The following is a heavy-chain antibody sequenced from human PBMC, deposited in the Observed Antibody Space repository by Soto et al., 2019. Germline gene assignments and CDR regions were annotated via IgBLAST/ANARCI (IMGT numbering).Heavy chain of an antibody. V-gene: IGHV3-30*18. D-gene: IGHD6-19*01. Sequence: GGSLRLSCAASGFTFSSYGMHWVRQAPGKGLEWVAVISYDGSNKYYADSVKGRFTISRDNSKNTLYLQMNSLRAEDTAVYYCAKVGRDSSGWRVDWFDPWGQGTLVTVS. J-gene: IGHJ5*02. CDR1: GFTFSSYG. CDR3: AKVGRDSSGWRVDWFDP. CDR2: ISYDGSNK.